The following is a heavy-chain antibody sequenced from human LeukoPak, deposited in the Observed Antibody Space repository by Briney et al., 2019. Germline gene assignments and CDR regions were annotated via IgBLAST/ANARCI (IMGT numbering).Heavy chain of an antibody. V-gene: IGHV4-39*07. CDR2: IYYSGST. J-gene: IGHJ4*02. CDR3: AGGMEIDY. CDR1: GGSISSSSYY. Sequence: SETLSLTCTVSGGSISSSSYYWGWIRQPPGKGLEWIGSIYYSGSTYYNPSLKSRVTISVDTSKNQFSLKLSSVTAADTAVYYCAGGMEIDYWGQGTLVTVSS. D-gene: IGHD1-1*01.